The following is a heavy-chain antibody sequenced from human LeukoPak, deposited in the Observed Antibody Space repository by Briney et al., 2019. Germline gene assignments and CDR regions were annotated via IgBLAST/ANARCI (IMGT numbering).Heavy chain of an antibody. D-gene: IGHD3-10*01. CDR1: GFTFSSYG. J-gene: IGHJ3*02. CDR2: ILYDGSNK. CDR3: AKGLVWAIDGAFDI. Sequence: GRSLRLSCAASGFTFSSYGMHWVRQAPGKGLEWVAAILYDGSNKYYADSVKGRFTISRDNSKNTLYLQMNSLRAEDTAVYYCAKGLVWAIDGAFDIWGQGTMVTVSS. V-gene: IGHV3-30*18.